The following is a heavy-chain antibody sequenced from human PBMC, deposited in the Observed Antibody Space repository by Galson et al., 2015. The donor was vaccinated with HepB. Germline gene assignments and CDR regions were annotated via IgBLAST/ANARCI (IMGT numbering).Heavy chain of an antibody. D-gene: IGHD3-22*01. CDR2: IIPLFGSA. CDR1: GVTFSNFA. Sequence: SVKVSCKASGVTFSNFAISWLRQVPGQGPEWMGGIIPLFGSANYAQKLQGRVTITADESTSTSYMELSSLKSEDTALYYCARQHDTSGYYPYWGQGTLVTVSS. CDR3: ARQHDTSGYYPY. V-gene: IGHV1-69*13. J-gene: IGHJ4*02.